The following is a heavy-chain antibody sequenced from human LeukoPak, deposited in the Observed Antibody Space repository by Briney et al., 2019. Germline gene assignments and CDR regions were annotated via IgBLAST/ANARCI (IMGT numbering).Heavy chain of an antibody. Sequence: GASVKVSCKASGYTFTGYFLHWVRRAPGQGFEWMGWINPNSGGTYYTQRFQGRVTVTRDTSISTAYMELSRLRSDDTAVYYCVTSSAVGGAQRAFDYWGQGTLVTVSS. D-gene: IGHD3-10*01. J-gene: IGHJ4*02. CDR1: GYTFTGYF. CDR2: INPNSGGT. CDR3: VTSSAVGGAQRAFDY. V-gene: IGHV1-2*02.